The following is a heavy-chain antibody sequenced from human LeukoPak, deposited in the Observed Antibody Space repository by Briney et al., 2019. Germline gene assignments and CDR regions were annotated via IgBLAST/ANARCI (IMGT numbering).Heavy chain of an antibody. CDR1: GGSISSYY. CDR2: IYYSGST. V-gene: IGHV4-59*01. CDR3: ARDGAPYYYGSGSYYNTNWFDP. Sequence: VKPSETLSLTCTVSGGSISSYYWSWIRQPPGKGLEWIGYIYYSGSTNYNPSLKSRVTISVDTSKNQFSLKLSSVTAADTAVYYCARDGAPYYYGSGSYYNTNWFDPWGQGTLVTVSS. J-gene: IGHJ5*02. D-gene: IGHD3-10*01.